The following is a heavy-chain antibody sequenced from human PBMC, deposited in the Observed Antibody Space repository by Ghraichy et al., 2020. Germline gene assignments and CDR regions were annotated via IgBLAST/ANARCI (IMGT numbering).Heavy chain of an antibody. CDR3: ARGDYDFWSGYSTEGWFDP. Sequence: ASVKVSCKASGYTFTSYYMHWVRQAPGQGLEWMGIINPSGGSTSYAQKFQGRVTMTRDTSTSTVYMELSSLRSEDTAVYYCARGDYDFWSGYSTEGWFDPWGQGTLVTVSS. V-gene: IGHV1-46*03. D-gene: IGHD3-3*01. CDR2: INPSGGST. J-gene: IGHJ5*02. CDR1: GYTFTSYY.